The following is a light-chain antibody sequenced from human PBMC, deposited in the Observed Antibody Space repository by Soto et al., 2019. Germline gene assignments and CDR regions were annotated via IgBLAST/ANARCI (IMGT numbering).Light chain of an antibody. CDR3: SSFAGSSKLV. CDR1: SSDVGRYKY. V-gene: IGLV2-8*01. Sequence: QSALTQPPSASGSPGQSVTISCTGTSSDVGRYKYVSWYQQYPGKAPKVMIYEVNKRPSGVPDRFSGSKSGNTASLTGSGLQTEDEAHYYCSSFAGSSKLVFGGGTKLTVL. CDR2: EVN. J-gene: IGLJ3*02.